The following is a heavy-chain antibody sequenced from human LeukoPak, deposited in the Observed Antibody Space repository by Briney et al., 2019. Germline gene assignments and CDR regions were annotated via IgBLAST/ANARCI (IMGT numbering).Heavy chain of an antibody. Sequence: PGGSLRLSCAASGFTFRSYSMNWVRQAPGKGLEWVSAIDPSSTYIYYADSVKGRFTISRDNAENSLYLQMNSLRVEDTAVYYCARDRDYFDYWGQGTLVTVSS. J-gene: IGHJ4*02. CDR3: ARDRDYFDY. V-gene: IGHV3-21*01. CDR2: IDPSSTYI. CDR1: GFTFRSYS. D-gene: IGHD3-10*01.